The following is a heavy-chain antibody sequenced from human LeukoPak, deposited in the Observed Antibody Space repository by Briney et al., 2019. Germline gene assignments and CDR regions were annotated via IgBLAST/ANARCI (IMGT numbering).Heavy chain of an antibody. CDR1: GYTFTSNY. CDR2: INPNSGGT. CDR3: ARDGQGGNSYGYDYFDY. D-gene: IGHD5-18*01. Sequence: ASVKVSCKAFGYTFTSNYMHWVRQAPGQGLEWMGWINPNSGGTNYAQKFQGRVTMTRDTSISTAYMELSRLRSDDTAVYYCARDGQGGNSYGYDYFDYWGQGTLVTVSS. J-gene: IGHJ4*02. V-gene: IGHV1-2*02.